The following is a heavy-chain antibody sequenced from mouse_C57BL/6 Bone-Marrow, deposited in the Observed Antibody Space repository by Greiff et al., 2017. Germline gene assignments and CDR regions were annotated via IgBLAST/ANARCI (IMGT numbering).Heavy chain of an antibody. Sequence: VQLQQSGAELVKPGASVKMSCKASGYTFTSYWITWVKQRPGQGLEWIGDIYPGSGSTNYNEKFKSKATLTVDTSSSTAYMQLSSLTSEDSAVYYCARGDDYDGWFAYWGQGTLVTVSA. D-gene: IGHD2-4*01. CDR2: IYPGSGST. CDR3: ARGDDYDGWFAY. V-gene: IGHV1-55*01. CDR1: GYTFTSYW. J-gene: IGHJ3*01.